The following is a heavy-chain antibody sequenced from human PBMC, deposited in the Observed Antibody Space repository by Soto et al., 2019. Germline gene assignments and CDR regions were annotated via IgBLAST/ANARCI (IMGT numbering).Heavy chain of an antibody. CDR1: GGSFNNYC. CDR3: ARCDYAQYDAYNWFDP. Sequence: QVRLQQWGAGLVRPSETLSLTCAVSGGSFNNYCWSWIRQPPGKGLEGIGEGCAGGRTNYSPTLKREVTIAVEASKNQFSLRLTSVTVADTAVYYCARCDYAQYDAYNWFDPWGQGNLVIVAS. CDR2: GCAGGRT. V-gene: IGHV4-34*02. J-gene: IGHJ5*02. D-gene: IGHD2-2*01.